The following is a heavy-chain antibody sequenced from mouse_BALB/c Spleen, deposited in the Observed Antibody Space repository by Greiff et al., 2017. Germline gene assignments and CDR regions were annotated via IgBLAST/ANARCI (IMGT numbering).Heavy chain of an antibody. V-gene: IGHV14-3*02. CDR2: IDPANGNT. J-gene: IGHJ4*01. D-gene: IGHD2-1*01. CDR1: GFNIKDTY. CDR3: ARGGNYGAMDY. Sequence: VQLQQSGAELVKPGASVKLSCTASGFNIKDTYMHWVKQRPEQGLEWIGRIDPANGNTKYDPKFQGKATITADTSSNTAYLQLSSLTSEDTAVYYCARGGNYGAMDYWGQGTSVTVSS.